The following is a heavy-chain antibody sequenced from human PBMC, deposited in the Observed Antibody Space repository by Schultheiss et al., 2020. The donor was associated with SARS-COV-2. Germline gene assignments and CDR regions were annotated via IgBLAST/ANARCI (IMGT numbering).Heavy chain of an antibody. CDR1: GFTFSSYA. V-gene: IGHV3-23*01. CDR2: ISGSGTT. Sequence: GGSLRLSCAASGFTFSSYAMSWVRQAPGMGLEWVSTISGSGTTYYADSVKGRFTISRDNSKNTLYLQMNSLRAEDTAVYYCARYYYYDSSGFDYWGQGTLVTVSS. CDR3: ARYYYYDSSGFDY. J-gene: IGHJ4*02. D-gene: IGHD3-22*01.